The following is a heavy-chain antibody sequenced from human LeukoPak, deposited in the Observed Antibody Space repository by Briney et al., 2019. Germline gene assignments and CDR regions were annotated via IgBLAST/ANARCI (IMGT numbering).Heavy chain of an antibody. J-gene: IGHJ5*02. Sequence: GASVKVSCKASGYTFTSYGISWVRQAPGQGLEWMGWISAYNGNTNYAQKLQGRVTMTTDTSTSTAYMELRSLRSDDTAVYYCAKVSYSSSWYVGNNWFDPWGQGTLVTVSS. V-gene: IGHV1-18*01. D-gene: IGHD6-13*01. CDR3: AKVSYSSSWYVGNNWFDP. CDR2: ISAYNGNT. CDR1: GYTFTSYG.